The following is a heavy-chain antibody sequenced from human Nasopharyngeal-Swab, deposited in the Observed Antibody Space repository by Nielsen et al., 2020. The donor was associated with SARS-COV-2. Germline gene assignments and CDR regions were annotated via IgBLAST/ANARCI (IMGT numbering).Heavy chain of an antibody. Sequence: VRKAPGQGLEGVGGFDPEDGETIYAQKCQGRVTMTEDTSTDTAYMELSSLRSEDTSVYYCATVNVVTATLRHYYYMDVWGKGTTVTVSS. D-gene: IGHD4-23*01. CDR3: ATVNVVTATLRHYYYMDV. J-gene: IGHJ6*03. V-gene: IGHV1-24*01. CDR2: FDPEDGET.